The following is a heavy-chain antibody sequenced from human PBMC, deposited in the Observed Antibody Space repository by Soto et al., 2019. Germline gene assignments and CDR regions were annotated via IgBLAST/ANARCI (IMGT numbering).Heavy chain of an antibody. CDR1: GVNFSSYW. CDR2: INSDGSST. CDR3: ARGILRYFDWSEYYFDY. D-gene: IGHD3-9*01. V-gene: IGHV3-74*01. J-gene: IGHJ4*02. Sequence: GGSLRLSCAASGVNFSSYWMHWVRQAPGKGLVWVSRINSDGSSTSYADSVKGRFTISRDNAKNTLYLQMNSLRAEDTAVYYCARGILRYFDWSEYYFDYWGQGTLVTVSS.